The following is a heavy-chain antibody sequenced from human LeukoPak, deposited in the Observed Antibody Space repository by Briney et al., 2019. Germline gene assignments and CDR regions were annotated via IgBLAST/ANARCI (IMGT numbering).Heavy chain of an antibody. CDR2: IDSGGTT. CDR3: ARGNYLGY. Sequence: GGSLRLSCAASGFTVSSNYMSWVRQAPGKGLEWVSAIDSGGTTYSADSVRGRFTISRDNSKNTLSLQMNSLRAEDTAVYYCARGNYLGYWGQGTLVTVSS. J-gene: IGHJ4*02. CDR1: GFTVSSNY. V-gene: IGHV3-66*01.